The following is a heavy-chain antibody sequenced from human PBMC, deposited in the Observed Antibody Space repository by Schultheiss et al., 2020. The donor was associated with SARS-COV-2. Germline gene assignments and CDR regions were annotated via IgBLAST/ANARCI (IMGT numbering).Heavy chain of an antibody. CDR2: INHSGST. D-gene: IGHD6-6*01. Sequence: SETLSLTCAVYGGSFSGYNWSWIRQPPGKGLEWIGEINHSGSTNYNPSLKSRVTISVDTSKNQFSLKLSSVTAADTAVYYCARQPMEYSSSPRGPYYYGLGVWGQGTTVTVSS. CDR1: GGSFSGYN. V-gene: IGHV4-34*01. J-gene: IGHJ6*02. CDR3: ARQPMEYSSSPRGPYYYGLGV.